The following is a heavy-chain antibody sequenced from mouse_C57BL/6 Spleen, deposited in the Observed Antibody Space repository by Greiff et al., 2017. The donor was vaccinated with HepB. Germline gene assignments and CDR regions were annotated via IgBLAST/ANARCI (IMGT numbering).Heavy chain of an antibody. Sequence: EVKLQESGPGLVKPSLSLSLTCTVTGYSITSGYGWNWIRQFPGNKLEWMGYISYSGSTNYNPSLKSRISITRDTSKNQFFLQLNSVTTEDTATYYCARTARIKYWGQGTTLTVSS. CDR3: ARTARIKY. CDR2: ISYSGST. V-gene: IGHV3-2*02. J-gene: IGHJ2*01. D-gene: IGHD1-2*01. CDR1: GYSITSGYG.